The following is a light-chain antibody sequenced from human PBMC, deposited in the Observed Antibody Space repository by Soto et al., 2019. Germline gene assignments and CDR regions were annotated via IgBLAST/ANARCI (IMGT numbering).Light chain of an antibody. CDR3: QHRINWPLT. J-gene: IGKJ4*01. CDR1: QSISSY. Sequence: EIVLTQSPATLSLSPGERATFSCRASQSISSYLAWYQQKPGQAPRLLISDASNRATGIPARFSGSGSGTDFTLTISSLAPDDFAVYYCQHRINWPLTFGGGTKVEIK. V-gene: IGKV3-11*01. CDR2: DAS.